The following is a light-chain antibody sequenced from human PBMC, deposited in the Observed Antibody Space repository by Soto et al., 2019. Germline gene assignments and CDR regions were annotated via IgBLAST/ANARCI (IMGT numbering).Light chain of an antibody. CDR3: AAWDDSLNEYV. CDR2: GNN. J-gene: IGLJ1*01. Sequence: QSVLTQAPSVSGTPGQRVTITCSGSSSNIGRNSVNWYQHRPGTAPKLLTHGNNPRPSGVPDRFSGSKSGTSASLAISGLQPEDEADYCCAAWDDSLNEYVFGDGTKGTVL. CDR1: SSNIGRNS. V-gene: IGLV1-44*01.